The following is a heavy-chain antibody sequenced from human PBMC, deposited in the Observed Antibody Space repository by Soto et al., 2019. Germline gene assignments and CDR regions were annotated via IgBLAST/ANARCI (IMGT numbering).Heavy chain of an antibody. Sequence: QVQLVQSGAEVKKPGASVKVSCKASGYTFTSYDINWVRQATGQGLEWMGWMNPNSGNTGYAQKFQGRVTMTRNTSISTDYMELSSLRSEDTAVYYCARGGYSSGWSPGWFDPWGQGTLVTVSS. CDR1: GYTFTSYD. J-gene: IGHJ5*02. D-gene: IGHD6-19*01. CDR2: MNPNSGNT. V-gene: IGHV1-8*01. CDR3: ARGGYSSGWSPGWFDP.